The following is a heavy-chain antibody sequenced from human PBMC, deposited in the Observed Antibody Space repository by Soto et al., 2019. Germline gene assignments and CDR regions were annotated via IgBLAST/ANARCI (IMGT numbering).Heavy chain of an antibody. V-gene: IGHV3-33*01. Sequence: GGSLRLSCAASGFTFSSYGMHWVRQAPGKGLEWVAVIWYDGSNKYYADSVKGRFTISRDNSKNTLYLQMNSLRAEDTAVYYCARDQSYYYGMDVWGQGTTVTV. CDR3: ARDQSYYYGMDV. J-gene: IGHJ6*02. CDR1: GFTFSSYG. CDR2: IWYDGSNK.